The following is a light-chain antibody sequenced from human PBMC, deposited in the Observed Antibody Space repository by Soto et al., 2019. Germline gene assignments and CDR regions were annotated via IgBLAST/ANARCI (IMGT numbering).Light chain of an antibody. CDR2: AAS. J-gene: IGKJ1*01. CDR1: QGISSY. Sequence: AIRMTQSPSSFSASTGDRVTITCRASQGISSYLAWYQQKPGKAPKLLIYAASTLQSGVPSRFSGSGSGTEFTLTISSLQSEDFAVYYCQQYNNWPPWTFGQGTKVDIK. CDR3: QQYNNWPPWT. V-gene: IGKV1-8*01.